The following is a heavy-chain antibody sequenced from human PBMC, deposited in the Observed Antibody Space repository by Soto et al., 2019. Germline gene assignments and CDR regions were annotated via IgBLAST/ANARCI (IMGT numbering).Heavy chain of an antibody. CDR3: ARYSSGWYAYYYGMDV. D-gene: IGHD6-19*01. Sequence: QVQLQESGPGLVKPSQTLSLTCTVSGGSISSGGYYWSWIRQHPGKGLEWIGYIYYSGSTYYNPSLNSRVTISVDTSKNQFSLKLSSVTAADTAVYYCARYSSGWYAYYYGMDVWGQGTTVTVSS. J-gene: IGHJ6*02. V-gene: IGHV4-31*03. CDR2: IYYSGST. CDR1: GGSISSGGYY.